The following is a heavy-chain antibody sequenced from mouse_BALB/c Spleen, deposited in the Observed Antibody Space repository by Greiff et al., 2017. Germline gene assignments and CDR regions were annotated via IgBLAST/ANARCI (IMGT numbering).Heavy chain of an antibody. J-gene: IGHJ4*01. CDR3: ARHKGVYGNYEGYAMDY. V-gene: IGHV5-12-2*01. Sequence: DVKLVESGGGLVQPGGSLKLSCAASGFTFSSYTMSWVRQTPEKRLEWVAYISNGGGSTYYPDTVKGRFTISRDNAKNTLYLQMSSLKSEDTAMYYCARHKGVYGNYEGYAMDYWGQGTSVTVSS. CDR2: ISNGGGST. D-gene: IGHD2-1*01. CDR1: GFTFSSYT.